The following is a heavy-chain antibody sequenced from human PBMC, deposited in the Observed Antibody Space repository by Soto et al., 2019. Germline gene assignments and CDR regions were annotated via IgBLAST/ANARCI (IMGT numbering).Heavy chain of an antibody. V-gene: IGHV4-34*01. CDR3: ARLAAASYYYYYYGMDV. J-gene: IGHJ6*02. CDR2: INHSGST. Sequence: LSLTCAVYGGSFSGYYWSWIRQPPGKGLEWIGEINHSGSTNYNPSLKSRVTISVDTSKNQFSLKLSSVTAADTAVYYCARLAAASYYYYYYGMDVWGQGTTVTVSS. CDR1: GGSFSGYY. D-gene: IGHD6-13*01.